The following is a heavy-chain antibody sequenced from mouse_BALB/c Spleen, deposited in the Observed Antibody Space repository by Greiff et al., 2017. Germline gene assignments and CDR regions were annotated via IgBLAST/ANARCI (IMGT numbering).Heavy chain of an antibody. CDR1: GFTFTDYY. J-gene: IGHJ1*01. Sequence: DVKLVESGGGLVQPGGSLRLSCATSGFTFTDYYMSWVRQPPGKALEWLGFIRNKANGYTTEYSASVKGRFTISRDNSQSILYLQMNTLRAEDSATYYCARVLYGSHWYFDVWGAGTTVTVSS. D-gene: IGHD1-1*01. CDR2: IRNKANGYTT. CDR3: ARVLYGSHWYFDV. V-gene: IGHV7-3*02.